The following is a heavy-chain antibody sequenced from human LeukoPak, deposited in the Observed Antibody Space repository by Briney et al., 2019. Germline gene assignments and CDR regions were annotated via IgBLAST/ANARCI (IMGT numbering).Heavy chain of an antibody. Sequence: QAGGSLRLSCAASGFTFSSYAMSWVRQAPGKGLEWVSAISGSGGSTYYADSVKGRFTISRDNSKNTLYLQMNSLRAEDAAVYYCAKFRAVWGTACLYDYWGQGTLVTVSS. J-gene: IGHJ4*02. V-gene: IGHV3-23*01. CDR3: AKFRAVWGTACLYDY. CDR2: ISGSGGST. D-gene: IGHD3-16*01. CDR1: GFTFSSYA.